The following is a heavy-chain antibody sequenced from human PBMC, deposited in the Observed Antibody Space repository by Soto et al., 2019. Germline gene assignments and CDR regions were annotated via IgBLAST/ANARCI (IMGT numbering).Heavy chain of an antibody. CDR2: ISSSSSYI. J-gene: IGHJ4*02. D-gene: IGHD2-21*01. Sequence: GGSLRLSCAASGFTFSSYSMNWVRQAPGKGLEWVSSISSSSSYIYYADSVKGRFTISRDNAKNSLYLQMNSLRAEDTAVYYCARVWTDSDYGDSWGQGTLVTVSS. V-gene: IGHV3-21*01. CDR1: GFTFSSYS. CDR3: ARVWTDSDYGDS.